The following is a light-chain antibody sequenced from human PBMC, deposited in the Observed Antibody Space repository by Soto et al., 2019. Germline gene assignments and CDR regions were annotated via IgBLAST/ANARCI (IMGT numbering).Light chain of an antibody. J-gene: IGLJ2*01. CDR2: EVS. CDR1: SSDIGAYNY. V-gene: IGLV2-14*01. Sequence: QSVLTQPASVSGSLGQSITISCTGTSSDIGAYNYVSWYQQHPGKAPKVMIFEVSMRPSGVSNRFSGSKSGNMASLTISGLQAEDEGDYYCSSFTPTSTVLFGGGTKLTVL. CDR3: SSFTPTSTVL.